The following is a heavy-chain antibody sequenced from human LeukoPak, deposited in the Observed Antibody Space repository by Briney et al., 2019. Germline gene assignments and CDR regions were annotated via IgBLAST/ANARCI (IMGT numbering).Heavy chain of an antibody. D-gene: IGHD3-9*01. CDR3: ARGGDILTGLNWFDP. J-gene: IGHJ5*02. CDR1: GGSISSYY. V-gene: IGHV4-59*01. Sequence: SETLSLTCSVSGGSISSYYWSWIRQPPGKGLGWIGYIYYSGSTNYNPSLKSRVTISVDTSKNQFSLRLSSVTAADTAVYYCARGGDILTGLNWFDPWGQETLVTVSS. CDR2: IYYSGST.